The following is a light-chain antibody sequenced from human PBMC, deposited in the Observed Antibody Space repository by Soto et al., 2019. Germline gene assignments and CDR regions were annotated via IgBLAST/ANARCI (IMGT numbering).Light chain of an antibody. J-gene: IGLJ2*01. V-gene: IGLV1-40*01. CDR2: SDN. CDR3: QSYDSSLRGSRV. CDR1: SANIGAGYD. Sequence: QSVLTQPPSVSAAPGQRVTISCTGSSANIGAGYDVHWYQQLPGTAPKLHISSDNNPPSGVPDRFSGSKSGTSASLAIAGLQAEDEADYYGQSYDSSLRGSRVFGGGTKLTVL.